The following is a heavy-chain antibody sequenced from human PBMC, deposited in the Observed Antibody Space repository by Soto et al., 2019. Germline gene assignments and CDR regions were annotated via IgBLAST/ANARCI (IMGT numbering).Heavy chain of an antibody. CDR2: ISSSSSYI. D-gene: IGHD3-16*01. CDR1: GFTFSSYS. Sequence: GGSLRLSCAASGFTFSSYSMNWVRQAPGKGLEWVSSISSSSSYIYYADSVKGRFTISRDNAKNSLYLQMNSLRAEDTAVYYCAREHFGYYYMDVWGKGTTVTVSS. J-gene: IGHJ6*03. CDR3: AREHFGYYYMDV. V-gene: IGHV3-21*01.